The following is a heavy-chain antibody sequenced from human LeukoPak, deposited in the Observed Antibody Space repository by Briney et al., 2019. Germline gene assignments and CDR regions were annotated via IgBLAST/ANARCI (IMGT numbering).Heavy chain of an antibody. V-gene: IGHV3-53*01. Sequence: GGSLRLSCAASGFTVSSNYMSWVRQAPGKGLEWVSVIYSGGSTYYADSVKGRFTISRDNSKNTLYLQMNSLRAEDTAVYYCNARTYSSGWYARPLDYWGQGTLVTVSS. CDR3: NARTYSSGWYARPLDY. J-gene: IGHJ4*02. CDR1: GFTVSSNY. CDR2: IYSGGST. D-gene: IGHD6-19*01.